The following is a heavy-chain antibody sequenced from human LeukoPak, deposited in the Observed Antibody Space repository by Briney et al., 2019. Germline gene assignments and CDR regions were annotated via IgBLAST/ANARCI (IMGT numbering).Heavy chain of an antibody. CDR1: DGSISSYY. CDR3: ARHRHHFDY. V-gene: IGHV4-4*09. J-gene: IGHJ4*02. CDR2: IYTRGIT. Sequence: SATLSLTCTVSDGSISSYYWSWLRLPPGKGLEWIGYIYTRGITNYNPSLKSRVTISVDTSKNQFSLKLSSVTSADTAVYYCARHRHHFDYWGQGILVTVSS.